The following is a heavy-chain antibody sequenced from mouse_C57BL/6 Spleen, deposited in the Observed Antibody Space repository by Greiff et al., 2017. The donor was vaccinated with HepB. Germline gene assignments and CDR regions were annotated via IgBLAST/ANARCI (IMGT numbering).Heavy chain of an antibody. Sequence: QVQLKQSGPELVKPGASVKISCKASGYAFSSSWMNWVKQRPGKGLEWIGRIYPGDGDTNYNGKFKGKATLTADKSSSTAYMPLSSLTSEDSAVYFCARAAYGYDWYYFDYWGQGTTLTVSS. V-gene: IGHV1-82*01. D-gene: IGHD2-2*01. CDR1: GYAFSSSW. CDR2: IYPGDGDT. CDR3: ARAAYGYDWYYFDY. J-gene: IGHJ2*01.